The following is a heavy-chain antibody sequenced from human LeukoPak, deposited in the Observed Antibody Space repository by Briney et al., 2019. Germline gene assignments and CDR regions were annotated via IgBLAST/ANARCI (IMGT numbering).Heavy chain of an antibody. V-gene: IGHV1-2*02. Sequence: ASVKVSCKASGYTFTGYYMHWVRQAPGQGLEWMGWINPNSGGTNYAQKFQGRVTMTRDTSISTAYMELSSLTSEDTAVYYCARTRGYYFDYWGQGTLVTVSS. J-gene: IGHJ4*02. CDR1: GYTFTGYY. CDR2: INPNSGGT. CDR3: ARTRGYYFDY.